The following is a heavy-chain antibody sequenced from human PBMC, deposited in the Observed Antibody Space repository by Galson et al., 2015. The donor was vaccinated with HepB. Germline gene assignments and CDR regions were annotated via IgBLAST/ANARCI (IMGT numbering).Heavy chain of an antibody. CDR2: IYSSGST. CDR3: TRRVATAPRYYFDP. CDR1: GGSISTYY. V-gene: IGHV4-59*08. Sequence: ETLSLTYTVSGGSISTYYWTWIRQPPGKGLEWIGYIYSSGSTNYNPSLKSRVTMSLDTSKNQFSLKLNSVTAADAAVYYCTRRVATAPRYYFDPWGQGILVTVSS. D-gene: IGHD5-12*01. J-gene: IGHJ4*02.